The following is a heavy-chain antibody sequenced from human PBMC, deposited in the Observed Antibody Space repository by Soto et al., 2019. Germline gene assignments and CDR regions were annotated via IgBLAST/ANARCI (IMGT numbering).Heavy chain of an antibody. CDR1: GGTFSSYS. CDR3: ARAPNILTVKYYFDY. D-gene: IGHD3-9*01. V-gene: IGHV1-69*13. CDR2: IIPIFGTA. J-gene: IGHJ4*02. Sequence: ASVKASCKASGGTFSSYSINWLRQAPGQGLEWMGGIIPIFGTANNAQKFQGRVTITADESATTVYMELSSLRSEDTAVYYCARAPNILTVKYYFDYWGQGTLVTVS.